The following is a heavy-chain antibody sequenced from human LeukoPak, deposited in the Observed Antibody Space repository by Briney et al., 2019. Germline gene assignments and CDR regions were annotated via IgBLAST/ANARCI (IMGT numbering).Heavy chain of an antibody. J-gene: IGHJ6*03. Sequence: PGGSLRLSCAASGFTVSSNYMSWVRQAPGKGLEWVSVIYSSGSTYYADSVKGRFTISRDNSKNTLYLQMNSLRAEDTAVYYCASLSVYYYMDVWGKGTTVTVS. D-gene: IGHD5/OR15-5a*01. V-gene: IGHV3-53*01. CDR2: IYSSGST. CDR3: ASLSVYYYMDV. CDR1: GFTVSSNY.